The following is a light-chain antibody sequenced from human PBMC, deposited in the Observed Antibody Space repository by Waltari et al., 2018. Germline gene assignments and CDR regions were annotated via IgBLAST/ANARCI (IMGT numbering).Light chain of an antibody. J-gene: IGKJ4*01. V-gene: IGKV3-15*01. Sequence: EIVMTQSPATLSVSPGERATLSCRASQSVSSNLALYQQKPGQAPRLLIYGASTRATSIPARFSGSGSGTEFTLTISSLQSEDFAVYYCQQYNNWPLTFGGGTKVEIK. CDR3: QQYNNWPLT. CDR2: GAS. CDR1: QSVSSN.